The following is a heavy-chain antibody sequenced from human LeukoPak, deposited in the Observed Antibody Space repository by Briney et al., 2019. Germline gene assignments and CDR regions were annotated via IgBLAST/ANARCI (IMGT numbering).Heavy chain of an antibody. D-gene: IGHD6-6*01. CDR3: ARDKGTSYLSSFDY. V-gene: IGHV4-39*07. CDR2: IYYSGST. J-gene: IGHJ4*02. CDR1: GGSISSSSYY. Sequence: SETLSLTCTVSGGSISSSSYYWGWIRQPPGKGLEWIGSIYYSGSTYYNPSLESRVTISVDTSKNQFSLKLSSVTAADTAVYYCARDKGTSYLSSFDYWGQGTLVTVSS.